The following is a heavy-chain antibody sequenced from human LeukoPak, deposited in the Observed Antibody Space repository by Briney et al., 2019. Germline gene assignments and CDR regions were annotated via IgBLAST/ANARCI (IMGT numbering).Heavy chain of an antibody. CDR1: GGTFSSYA. V-gene: IGHV1-2*06. D-gene: IGHD6-13*01. J-gene: IGHJ4*02. CDR3: VRDSGRAAANH. CDR2: INPNTGGT. Sequence: ASVKVSCKASGGTFSSYAISWVRQAPGQGLEWLGRINPNTGGTDFAQKFQGRVTLTRDTSITTAYMDLTKLTSDDSAVYYCVRDSGRAAANHWGQGTLVTVSS.